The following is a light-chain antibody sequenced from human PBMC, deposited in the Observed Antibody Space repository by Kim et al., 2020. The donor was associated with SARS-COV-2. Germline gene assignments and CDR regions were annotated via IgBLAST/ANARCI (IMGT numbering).Light chain of an antibody. CDR2: KAS. CDR3: QQYNSYSPSYT. V-gene: IGKV1-5*03. J-gene: IGKJ2*01. CDR1: QGSSSW. Sequence: SVGDRFTITCRASQGSSSWLAWYQQKPGKAPKLLIYKASSLESGVPSRFSGSGSGTEFTLTISSLQPDDFATYYCQQYNSYSPSYTFGQGTKLEI.